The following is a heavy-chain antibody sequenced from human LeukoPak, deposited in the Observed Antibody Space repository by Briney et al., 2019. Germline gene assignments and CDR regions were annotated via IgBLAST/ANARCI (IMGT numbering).Heavy chain of an antibody. CDR1: GGSFSGYY. CDR3: ARGGYYGSGYEYDP. CDR2: INHSGST. J-gene: IGHJ5*02. V-gene: IGHV4-34*01. D-gene: IGHD3-10*01. Sequence: SETLSLTCAVSGGSFSGYYWSWIRQPPGKGLEWIGEINHSGSTNYNPSLKSRVTISVDTSKNQFSLKLSSVTAADTAVYYCARGGYYGSGYEYDPWGQGTLVTVSS.